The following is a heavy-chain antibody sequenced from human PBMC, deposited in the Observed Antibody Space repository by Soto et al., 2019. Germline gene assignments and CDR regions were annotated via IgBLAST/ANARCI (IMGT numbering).Heavy chain of an antibody. Sequence: PSETLSLTFTVSGGSVRDGSYHWAWPRQPPGKGLEWSGHIYHSGSTIYNPSRKIRVTISIDTSKSQFSLNLNSMTAADTAVYYCAGYNWNYYFDPWGQGTLVTVSS. D-gene: IGHD1-7*01. CDR3: AGYNWNYYFDP. CDR1: GGSVRDGSYH. CDR2: IYHSGST. V-gene: IGHV4-61*01. J-gene: IGHJ5*02.